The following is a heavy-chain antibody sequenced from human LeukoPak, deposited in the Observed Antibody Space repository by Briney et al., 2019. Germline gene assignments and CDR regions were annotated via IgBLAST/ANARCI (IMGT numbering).Heavy chain of an antibody. Sequence: GGSLRLSCAASGFTFSSYAMSWARQAPGKGLEWVSAISGSGGSTYYADSVKGRFTISRDNSKNTLYLQMNSLRAEDTAVYYCAKGGSGITMIVVVITGGAYFDYWGQGTLVTVSS. CDR2: ISGSGGST. CDR3: AKGGSGITMIVVVITGGAYFDY. CDR1: GFTFSSYA. J-gene: IGHJ4*02. V-gene: IGHV3-23*01. D-gene: IGHD3-22*01.